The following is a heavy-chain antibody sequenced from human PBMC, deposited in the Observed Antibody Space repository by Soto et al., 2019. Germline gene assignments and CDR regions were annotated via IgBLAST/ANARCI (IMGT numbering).Heavy chain of an antibody. D-gene: IGHD3-16*01. Sequence: PSETLSLTCAVYDGFLSESYWTWIRQPPGKGLEWIGEINHVGGTNYNPSLKSRVTMSVDTSQNQFSLRLISVTAADTAIYFCVRIRYQLPSSVLWLDHWGQGTLVTVSS. CDR1: DGFLSESY. CDR3: VRIRYQLPSSVLWLDH. J-gene: IGHJ5*02. V-gene: IGHV4-34*01. CDR2: INHVGGT.